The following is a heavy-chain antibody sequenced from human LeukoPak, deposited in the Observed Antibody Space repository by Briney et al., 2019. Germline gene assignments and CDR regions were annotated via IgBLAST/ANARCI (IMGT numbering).Heavy chain of an antibody. CDR3: ARLGSSGWYSAVNY. Sequence: PSETLSLTCAVYGGSFSGYYWSWIRQPPGKGLEWIGEINHSGSTNYNPSLKSRVTISVDTSKNQFSLKLSSVTAADTAVYYCARLGSSGWYSAVNYWGQGTLVTVSS. D-gene: IGHD6-19*01. CDR2: INHSGST. J-gene: IGHJ4*02. CDR1: GGSFSGYY. V-gene: IGHV4-34*01.